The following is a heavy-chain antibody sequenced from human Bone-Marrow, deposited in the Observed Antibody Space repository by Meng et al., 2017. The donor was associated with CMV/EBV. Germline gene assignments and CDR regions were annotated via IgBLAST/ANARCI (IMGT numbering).Heavy chain of an antibody. CDR3: ARGGYSSIDVVFFDY. D-gene: IGHD6-13*01. J-gene: IGHJ4*02. CDR1: GFTFDDYA. V-gene: IGHV3-9*03. Sequence: SLKISCAASGFTFDDYAMHWVRQAPGKGLEWVSGISWNSGSIGYADSVKGRFTISRDNAKNSLYLQMNSLRAEDMALYYCARGGYSSIDVVFFDYWGQGTRVTVYS. CDR2: ISWNSGSI.